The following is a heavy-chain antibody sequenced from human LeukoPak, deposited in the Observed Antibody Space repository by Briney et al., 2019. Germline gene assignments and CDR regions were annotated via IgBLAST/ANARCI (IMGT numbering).Heavy chain of an antibody. CDR2: INPNSGGT. CDR3: ARGVSSSALPYFYYYMDV. CDR1: GYTFTGYY. J-gene: IGHJ6*03. Sequence: ASVKVSCKASGYTFTGYYMRWVRQAPGQGLEWMGWINPNSGGTNYAQNFQGRVTMTRDTSISTAYMELSSLRSDDTAVYYCARGVSSSALPYFYYYMDVWGKGTTVTVSS. D-gene: IGHD3-16*01. V-gene: IGHV1-2*02.